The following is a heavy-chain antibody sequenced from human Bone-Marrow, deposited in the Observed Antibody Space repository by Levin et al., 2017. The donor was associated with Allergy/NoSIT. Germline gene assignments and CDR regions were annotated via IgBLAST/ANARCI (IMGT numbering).Heavy chain of an antibody. Sequence: GGSLRLSCAASGFTFDDYAMHWVRQAPGKGLEWVSGISWNSGSIGYADSVKGRFTISRDNAKNSLYLQMNSLRAEDTALYYCAKDGEGYCSGGSCYYFDYWGQGTLVTVSS. CDR1: GFTFDDYA. V-gene: IGHV3-9*01. J-gene: IGHJ4*02. CDR2: ISWNSGSI. CDR3: AKDGEGYCSGGSCYYFDY. D-gene: IGHD2-15*01.